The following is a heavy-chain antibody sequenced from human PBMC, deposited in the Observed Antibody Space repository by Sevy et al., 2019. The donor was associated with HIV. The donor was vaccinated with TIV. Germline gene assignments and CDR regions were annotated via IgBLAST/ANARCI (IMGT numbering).Heavy chain of an antibody. V-gene: IGHV3-30-3*01. CDR2: ISYDGSNK. CDR3: AGATANSEYSSSWYVLRGMEDYYGMDV. D-gene: IGHD6-13*01. J-gene: IGHJ6*02. CDR1: GFTFSSYA. Sequence: GGSLRLSCAASGFTFSSYAMHWVRQAPGKGLEWVAVISYDGSNKYYADSVKGRFTISRDNSKNTLYLQMNSLRAGDTAVYYCAGATANSEYSSSWYVLRGMEDYYGMDVWGQGTTVTVSS.